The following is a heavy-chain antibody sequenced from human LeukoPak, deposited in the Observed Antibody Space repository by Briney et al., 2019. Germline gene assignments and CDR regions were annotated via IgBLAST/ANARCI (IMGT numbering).Heavy chain of an antibody. CDR2: IVPSDSYT. V-gene: IGHV5-10-1*01. D-gene: IGHD3-10*01. CDR1: GYSFTSYW. J-gene: IGHJ3*02. Sequence: GESLKISCKGSGYSFTSYWIGWVGYMRGKGLEWMRRIVPSDSYTTYSPSFQGHVSISADKSISTAYLQWSSLKASDTAMYYCARRFPRGRAGFDIWGQGTMVTVSS. CDR3: ARRFPRGRAGFDI.